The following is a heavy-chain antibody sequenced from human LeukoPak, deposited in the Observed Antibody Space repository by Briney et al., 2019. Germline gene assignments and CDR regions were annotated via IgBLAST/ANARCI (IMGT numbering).Heavy chain of an antibody. V-gene: IGHV4-59*01. CDR2: IYYSGST. Sequence: SETLSLTCTVSGGSISSYYWSWIRQPPGKGLEWIGYIYYSGSTNYKPSLKSRVTISVDTSKNQFSLKLNSVTAADTAVYYCARVYYGRSYDYWYFDLWSRGTLVTVSS. J-gene: IGHJ2*01. CDR3: ARVYYGRSYDYWYFDL. D-gene: IGHD3-10*01. CDR1: GGSISSYY.